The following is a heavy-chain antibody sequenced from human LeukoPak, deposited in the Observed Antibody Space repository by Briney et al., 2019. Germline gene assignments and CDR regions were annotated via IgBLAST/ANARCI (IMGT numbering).Heavy chain of an antibody. J-gene: IGHJ4*02. D-gene: IGHD6-19*01. V-gene: IGHV3-30-3*01. CDR3: ARATAQWLGDQPFDY. Sequence: GRSLRLSCAASGFTFSSYAMHWVRQAPGKGLEWVAVISYDGSNKYYADSVKGRFTISRDNSKNTLYLQMNSLRAEDTAVYYCARATAQWLGDQPFDYWGQGTLVTVSS. CDR2: ISYDGSNK. CDR1: GFTFSSYA.